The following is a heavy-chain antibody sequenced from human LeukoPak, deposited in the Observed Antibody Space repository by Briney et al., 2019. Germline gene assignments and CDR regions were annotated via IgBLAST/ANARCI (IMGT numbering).Heavy chain of an antibody. V-gene: IGHV1-2*02. J-gene: IGHJ5*02. CDR1: GYTFTSYY. CDR3: ARSPYDYVWGSFNWFDP. CDR2: INPNSGGT. D-gene: IGHD3-16*01. Sequence: ASVKVSCKASGYTFTSYYMHWVRQAPGQGLEWMGWINPNSGGTNYAQKFQGRVTMTRDTSISTAYMELSRLRSDDTAVYYCARSPYDYVWGSFNWFDPWGQGTLVTVSS.